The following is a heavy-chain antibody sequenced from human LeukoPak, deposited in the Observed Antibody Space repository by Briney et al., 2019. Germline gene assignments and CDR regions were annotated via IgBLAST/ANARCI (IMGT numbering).Heavy chain of an antibody. Sequence: ASVKVSCKASGYTFTGYYMHWVRQAPGQGLEWMGWINPDSGGTNYAQKFQGRVTMTRDTSISTAYMELRRLRSDDTAVYYCARDYGSGGYSYNWFDPWGQGTLVTVSS. CDR1: GYTFTGYY. CDR3: ARDYGSGGYSYNWFDP. V-gene: IGHV1-2*02. J-gene: IGHJ5*02. CDR2: INPDSGGT. D-gene: IGHD3-10*01.